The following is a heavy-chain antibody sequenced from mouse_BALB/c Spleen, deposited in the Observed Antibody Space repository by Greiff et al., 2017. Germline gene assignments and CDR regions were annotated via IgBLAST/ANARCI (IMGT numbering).Heavy chain of an antibody. CDR1: GFTFSSYG. Sequence: EVQGVESGGDLVKPGGSLKLSCAASGFTFSSYGMSWVRQTPDKRLEWVATISSGGSYTYYPDSVKGRFTISRDNAKNTLYLQMSSLKSEDTAMYYCARHDPYYGSSSFAYWGQGTLVTVSA. V-gene: IGHV5-6*01. J-gene: IGHJ3*01. CDR3: ARHDPYYGSSSFAY. CDR2: ISSGGSYT. D-gene: IGHD1-1*01.